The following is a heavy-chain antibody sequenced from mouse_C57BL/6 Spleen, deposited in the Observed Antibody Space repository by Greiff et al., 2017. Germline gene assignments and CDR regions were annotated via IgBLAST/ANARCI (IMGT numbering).Heavy chain of an antibody. CDR3: ARSHYYGSSYPLAY. D-gene: IGHD1-1*01. V-gene: IGHV1-61*01. CDR2: IYPSDSET. J-gene: IGHJ3*01. Sequence: QVQLQQPGAELVRPGSSVKLSCKASGYTFTSYWMDWVKQRPGQGLEWIGNIYPSDSETHYNQKFKDKATLTVDISSSTAYMQLSSLPSEDSAVYYCARSHYYGSSYPLAYWGQGTLVTVSA. CDR1: GYTFTSYW.